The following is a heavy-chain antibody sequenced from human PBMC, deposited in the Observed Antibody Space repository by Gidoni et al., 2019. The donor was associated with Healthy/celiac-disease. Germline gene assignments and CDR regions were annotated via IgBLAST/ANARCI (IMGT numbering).Heavy chain of an antibody. D-gene: IGHD4-17*01. Sequence: QLQLLESGPGLVKPSETLSLPCTVSAGSISSSRYYWGWIRQPPGKGLEWIGSIYYSGSTYYNQSLKSRVTISVETSKNQFSLKLSSVTAADTAVYYCARLNWDYGDYVLAFDIWGQGTMVTVSS. V-gene: IGHV4-39*01. CDR2: IYYSGST. CDR3: ARLNWDYGDYVLAFDI. CDR1: AGSISSSRYY. J-gene: IGHJ3*02.